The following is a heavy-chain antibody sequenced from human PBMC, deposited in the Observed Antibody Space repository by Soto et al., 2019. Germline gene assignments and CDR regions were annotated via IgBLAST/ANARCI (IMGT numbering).Heavy chain of an antibody. J-gene: IGHJ6*02. D-gene: IGHD2-2*01. CDR3: TTDPDIVVVAAARSYYYGMDV. Sequence: EVQLVESGGGLVKPGGSLRLSCAASGFTFSNAWMNWVRQAPGKGLEWVGRIKSKTDGGTTDYAAPVKGRFTISRDDSKNTLYLQMNSLKTEDTAVYYCTTDPDIVVVAAARSYYYGMDVWGQGTTVTVFS. V-gene: IGHV3-15*07. CDR1: GFTFSNAW. CDR2: IKSKTDGGTT.